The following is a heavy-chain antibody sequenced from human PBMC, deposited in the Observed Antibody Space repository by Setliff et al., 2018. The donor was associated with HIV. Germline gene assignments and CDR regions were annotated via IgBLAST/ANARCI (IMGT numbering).Heavy chain of an antibody. D-gene: IGHD3-3*01. J-gene: IGHJ6*02. CDR2: INPNSGDT. CDR1: GYTFTGYY. V-gene: IGHV1-2*06. CDR3: ARAPTLFGVEYYYYFVMDV. Sequence: GASVKVSCKASGYTFTGYYNHWVRQAPGQGLEWGGRINPNSGDTNYAQKFQGRVTMTRDTSVNIAYMQLSRLRSYDTAVYYCARAPTLFGVEYYYYFVMDVWGQGTTVTVSS.